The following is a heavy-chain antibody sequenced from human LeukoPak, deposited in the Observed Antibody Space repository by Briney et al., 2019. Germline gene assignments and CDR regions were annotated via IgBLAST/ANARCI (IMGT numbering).Heavy chain of an antibody. Sequence: SETLSLTCTVSGGSISSYYWSWLRQPPGKGLEWIGYIYYSGSTNYNPSLKSRVTISVDTSKNQFSLKLSSVTAADTAVYYCARVKPMVIYFDYWGQGTLVTVSS. V-gene: IGHV4-59*01. D-gene: IGHD3-22*01. CDR2: IYYSGST. CDR1: GGSISSYY. CDR3: ARVKPMVIYFDY. J-gene: IGHJ4*02.